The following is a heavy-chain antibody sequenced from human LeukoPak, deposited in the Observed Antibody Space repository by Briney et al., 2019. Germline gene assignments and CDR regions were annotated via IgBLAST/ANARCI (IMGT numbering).Heavy chain of an antibody. J-gene: IGHJ4*02. CDR3: ARNSAYYSSSDY. CDR1: AYTFTDYY. D-gene: IGHD3-22*01. Sequence: GASVKVSCKASAYTFTDYYMHWVRQAPGQGLEWMGWINPNSGDTNYAQKFRGRVTMTRDTSISTAYMDLSGLRSDDTAVYYCARNSAYYSSSDYWGQGTLVTVSS. V-gene: IGHV1-2*02. CDR2: INPNSGDT.